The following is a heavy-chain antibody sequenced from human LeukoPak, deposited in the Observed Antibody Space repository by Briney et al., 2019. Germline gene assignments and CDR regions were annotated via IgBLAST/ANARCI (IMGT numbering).Heavy chain of an antibody. CDR1: GFTFSSYG. Sequence: GGSLRLSCAASGFTFSSYGMHWVRQAPGKGLEWVAVISYAGSNKYYADSVKGRFTISRDNSKNTLYLQMNSLRVEDTAVYYCAKARLAAHYYYGMDVWGQGTTVTVSS. CDR2: ISYAGSNK. D-gene: IGHD6-25*01. CDR3: AKARLAAHYYYGMDV. J-gene: IGHJ6*02. V-gene: IGHV3-30*18.